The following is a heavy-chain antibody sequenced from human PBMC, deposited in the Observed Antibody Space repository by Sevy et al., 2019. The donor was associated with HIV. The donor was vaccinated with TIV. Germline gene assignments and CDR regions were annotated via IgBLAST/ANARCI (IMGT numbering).Heavy chain of an antibody. CDR1: EFTLSSYS. D-gene: IGHD1-26*01. V-gene: IGHV3-21*01. CDR2: ISSSSAAI. J-gene: IGHJ4*02. CDR3: ARDPHEIMLSGSYYLY. Sequence: GGSLRLSCVASEFTLSSYSMNWVRQAPGKGLEWISSISSSSAAIYYADSVKGRFTISRDNAKNSLYLQMNSLRDEDTAVYYCARDPHEIMLSGSYYLYWGQGTRVTVSS.